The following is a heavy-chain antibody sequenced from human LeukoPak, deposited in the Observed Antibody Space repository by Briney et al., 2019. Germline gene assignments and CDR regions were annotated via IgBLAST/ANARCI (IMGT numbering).Heavy chain of an antibody. CDR1: GYTFTDYY. CDR2: INPNSGGT. V-gene: IGHV1-2*02. D-gene: IGHD6-13*01. CDR3: ARASSSWYDFQY. Sequence: GASVKVSCKASGYTFTDYYIHWVRQAPGQGLEWMGWINPNSGGTKSAQKFQGRVTMTRDTSISTAYMELKRLRSNDTAVYYCARASSSWYDFQYWGQGTLVTVSS. J-gene: IGHJ1*01.